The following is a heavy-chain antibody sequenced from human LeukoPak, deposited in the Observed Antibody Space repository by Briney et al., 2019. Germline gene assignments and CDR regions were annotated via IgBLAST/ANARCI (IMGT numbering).Heavy chain of an antibody. CDR2: SNSIGSST. CDR1: GFTFSSYW. J-gene: IGHJ4*02. CDR3: ARGGPYSSSSLDY. D-gene: IGHD6-6*01. Sequence: PGGSLRLSCAASGFTFSSYWMHWVRQAPGKGLVWVSHSNSIGSSTYYADSVKGRFTISRDNAKNTPYLQMNSLRAEDTAVYYCARGGPYSSSSLDYWGQGTLVTVSS. V-gene: IGHV3-74*01.